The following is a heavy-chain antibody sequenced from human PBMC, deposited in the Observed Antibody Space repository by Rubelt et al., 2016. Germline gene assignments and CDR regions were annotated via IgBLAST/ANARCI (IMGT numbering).Heavy chain of an antibody. CDR2: ISYDGSNK. D-gene: IGHD2-15*01. J-gene: IGHJ4*02. CDR1: GFTFSSYA. CDR3: ARGAGYCSGGSCFDY. V-gene: IGHV3-30*04. Sequence: QVQLVESGGGVVQPGRSLRLSCAASGFTFSSYAMHWVRQAPGKGLEWVAVISYDGSNKYYADSVKGRFTISRDNSKNTLYLQMNSLRAEDTAVYYCARGAGYCSGGSCFDYWGQGTLVTVSS.